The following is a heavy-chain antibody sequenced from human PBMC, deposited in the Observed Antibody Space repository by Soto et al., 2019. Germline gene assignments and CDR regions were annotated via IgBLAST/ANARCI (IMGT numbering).Heavy chain of an antibody. CDR2: TSYDGSNK. D-gene: IGHD3-9*01. CDR3: ARDWETSATGLIDS. V-gene: IGHV3-30-3*01. J-gene: IGHJ4*02. Sequence: XGSLRLSCVASGFTFSSYALHWVRQAPGKGLEWVAVTSYDGSNKYYADSVEGRFTISRDNSKNTLYLQTSSLTTEDTAMYYCARDWETSATGLIDSWGQGTLVTVSS. CDR1: GFTFSSYA.